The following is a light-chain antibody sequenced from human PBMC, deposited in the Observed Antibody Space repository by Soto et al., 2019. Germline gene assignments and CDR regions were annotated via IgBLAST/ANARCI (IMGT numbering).Light chain of an antibody. CDR2: KVS. J-gene: IGKJ1*01. CDR1: QGLLYSDGNTY. V-gene: IGKV2-30*01. Sequence: DVVMTQSPLSLPVTLGQPASISCRSSQGLLYSDGNTYLNWFQQRPGQSPRRLIYKVSNRDSGVPDIFSGSGSGTDFTLKISRVEAEDVGVYYCTQGTHWPWTFGQGTKVEIK. CDR3: TQGTHWPWT.